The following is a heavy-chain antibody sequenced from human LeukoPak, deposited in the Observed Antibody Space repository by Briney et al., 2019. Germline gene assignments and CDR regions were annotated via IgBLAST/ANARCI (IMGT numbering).Heavy chain of an antibody. CDR2: IYSSGST. D-gene: IGHD2-2*01. CDR3: ARDPGVPPFDY. J-gene: IGHJ4*02. Sequence: SETLSLTCTVSGGSISSRNYYGGWIRQPPGKGLEWIGCIYSSGSTYYNPSLMSRVTISVDTSKSQFSLKLSSVTAADTAVYYCARDPGVPPFDYWGQGTLVTVSS. V-gene: IGHV4-39*07. CDR1: GGSISSRNYY.